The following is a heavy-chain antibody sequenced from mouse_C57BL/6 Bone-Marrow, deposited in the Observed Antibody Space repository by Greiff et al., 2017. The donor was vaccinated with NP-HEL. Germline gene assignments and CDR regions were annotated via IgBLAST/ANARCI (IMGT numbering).Heavy chain of an antibody. CDR1: GFTFSDYG. V-gene: IGHV5-17*01. D-gene: IGHD3-2*02. J-gene: IGHJ4*01. Sequence: EVKLMESGGGLVKPGGSLKLSCAASGFTFSDYGMHWVRQAPEKGLEWVAYISSGSSTIYYADTVKGRFTISRDNAKNTLFLQMTSLRSEDTAMYYCARGQATFYAMDYWGQGTSVTVSS. CDR3: ARGQATFYAMDY. CDR2: ISSGSSTI.